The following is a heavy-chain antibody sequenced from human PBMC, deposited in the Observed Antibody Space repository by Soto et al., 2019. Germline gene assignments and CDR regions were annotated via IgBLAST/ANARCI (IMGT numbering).Heavy chain of an antibody. CDR2: IYYSGST. CDR3: ARERNYYDSSGYPLPYGMDV. Sequence: PSETLSLTCTVSGGSISSYYWSWIRQPPGKGLEWIGYIYYSGSTNYNPSLKSRVTISVDTSKNQFSLKLSSVTAADTAVYYCARERNYYDSSGYPLPYGMDVWGQGTTVTVSS. J-gene: IGHJ6*02. CDR1: GGSISSYY. D-gene: IGHD3-22*01. V-gene: IGHV4-59*01.